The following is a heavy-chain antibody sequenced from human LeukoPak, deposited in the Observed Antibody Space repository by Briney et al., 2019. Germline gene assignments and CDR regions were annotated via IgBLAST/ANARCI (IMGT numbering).Heavy chain of an antibody. CDR3: ARSYSSSRGTFDY. CDR1: GFTFSSYA. Sequence: GGSLRLSCAASGFTFSSYAMSWVRQAPGKGLEWVSAISDRGSSTYYADSVKGRFTISRDNSKNTLYLQMNSLRAEDTAVYYCARSYSSSRGTFDYWGQGTLVTVSS. V-gene: IGHV3-23*01. D-gene: IGHD6-6*01. CDR2: ISDRGSST. J-gene: IGHJ4*02.